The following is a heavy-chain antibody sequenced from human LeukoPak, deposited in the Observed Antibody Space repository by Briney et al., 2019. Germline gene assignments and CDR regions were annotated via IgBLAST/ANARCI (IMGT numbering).Heavy chain of an antibody. J-gene: IGHJ4*02. V-gene: IGHV1-46*01. CDR2: INPSGGSP. CDR3: ARETGSLDY. CDR1: GYTLTSNF. D-gene: IGHD1-1*01. Sequence: ASVKVSCKASGYTLTSNFIHWVRQAPRQGLEWMGIINPSGGSPTYAQRFQGRVTLTRDPSTSTVYMELSSLRSEDTAVYYCARETGSLDYWRQGSLVTVSS.